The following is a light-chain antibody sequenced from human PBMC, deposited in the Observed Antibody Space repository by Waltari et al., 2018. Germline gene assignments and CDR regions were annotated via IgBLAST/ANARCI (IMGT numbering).Light chain of an antibody. J-gene: IGLJ3*02. CDR2: SDQ. Sequence: QSVLTQPPSASGTPGQRVTISCSGGNSNIESNTVNWYQQIPGTAPKLLIYSDQQRPSGVPDQFSGSKSGTSASLAISGLQSEDEADYYCAAWDDSLNGYWVFGGGTKLTVL. V-gene: IGLV1-44*01. CDR3: AAWDDSLNGYWV. CDR1: NSNIESNT.